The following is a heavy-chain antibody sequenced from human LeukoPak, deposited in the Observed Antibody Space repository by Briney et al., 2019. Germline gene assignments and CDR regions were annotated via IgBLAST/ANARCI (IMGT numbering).Heavy chain of an antibody. D-gene: IGHD6-19*01. CDR2: IKPDGSLK. J-gene: IGHJ6*02. V-gene: IGHV3-7*01. CDR3: ARDRRYSSGWFYYYYYGMDV. CDR1: GFTFSYYW. Sequence: GGSLRLSCAASGFTFSYYWMTWVRQAPGKGLEWVANIKPDGSLKYYVDSVKGRFTISRDNSKNTLYLQMNSLRAEDTAVYYCARDRRYSSGWFYYYYYGMDVWGQGTTVTVSS.